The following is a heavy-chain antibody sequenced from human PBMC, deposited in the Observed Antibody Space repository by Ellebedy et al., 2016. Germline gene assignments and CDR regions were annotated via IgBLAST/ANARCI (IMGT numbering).Heavy chain of an antibody. Sequence: GGSLRLSXAASGFTFSSYAMHWVRQAPGKGLEWVSAISGSGGSTYYADSVKGRFTISRDNSKNTLYLQMNSLRAEDTAVYYCAKGRFSDTNYFDYWGQGTLVTVSS. CDR3: AKGRFSDTNYFDY. CDR1: GFTFSSYA. J-gene: IGHJ4*02. CDR2: ISGSGGST. D-gene: IGHD3-3*01. V-gene: IGHV3-23*01.